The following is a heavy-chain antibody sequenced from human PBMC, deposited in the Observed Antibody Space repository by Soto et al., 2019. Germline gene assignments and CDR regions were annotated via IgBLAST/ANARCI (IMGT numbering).Heavy chain of an antibody. Sequence: QLQLQESGPGLVKPSETLSLTCTVSGGSISSSSYYWGWIRQPPGKGLEWIGSIYYSGSTYYNPSLKRRVTISVDTSKNQFSLKLSSVTAADTAVYYCARHDYVWGSYRPRNSFDYWGQGTLVTVSS. CDR2: IYYSGST. J-gene: IGHJ4*02. CDR1: GGSISSSSYY. CDR3: ARHDYVWGSYRPRNSFDY. D-gene: IGHD3-16*02. V-gene: IGHV4-39*01.